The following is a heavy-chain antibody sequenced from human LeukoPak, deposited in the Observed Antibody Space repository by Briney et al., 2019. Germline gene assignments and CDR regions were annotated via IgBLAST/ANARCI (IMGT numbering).Heavy chain of an antibody. CDR2: ISYDGSNK. CDR3: ARDPSSSWLHYFDY. CDR1: GLTFSSYA. Sequence: GGSLRLSCAASGLTFSSYAMHWVRQAPGKGLEWVAVISYDGSNKYYADSVKGRFTISRDNSKNTLYLQMNSLRAEDTAVYYCARDPSSSWLHYFDYWDQGTLVTVSS. V-gene: IGHV3-30-3*01. J-gene: IGHJ4*02. D-gene: IGHD6-13*01.